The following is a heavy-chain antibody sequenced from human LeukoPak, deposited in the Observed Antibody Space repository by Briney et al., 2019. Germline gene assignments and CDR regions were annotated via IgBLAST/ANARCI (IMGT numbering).Heavy chain of an antibody. CDR1: GGSISSSSYY. Sequence: PSETLSLTCTVSGGSISSSSYYWGWIRQPPGKGLEWIGSIYYSGSTYYNPSLKSRVTISVDTSKNQFSLKLSSVTAADTAVYYCARRVGHYDFWSGYHGYFDYWGQGTLVTVSS. CDR3: ARRVGHYDFWSGYHGYFDY. V-gene: IGHV4-39*01. J-gene: IGHJ4*02. D-gene: IGHD3-3*01. CDR2: IYYSGST.